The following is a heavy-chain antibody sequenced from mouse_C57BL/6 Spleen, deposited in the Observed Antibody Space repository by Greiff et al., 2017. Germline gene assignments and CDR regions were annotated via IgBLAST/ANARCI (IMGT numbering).Heavy chain of an antibody. CDR1: GYAFSSYW. J-gene: IGHJ4*01. D-gene: IGHD1-1*01. CDR2: IYPGDGDT. Sequence: QVQLKESGAELVKPGASVKISCKASGYAFSSYWMNWVKQRPGKGLEWIGQIYPGDGDTNYNGKFKGKATLTADKSSSTAYMQLSSLTSEDSAVYFCARSELLRSGYAMDYWGQGTSVTVSS. V-gene: IGHV1-80*01. CDR3: ARSELLRSGYAMDY.